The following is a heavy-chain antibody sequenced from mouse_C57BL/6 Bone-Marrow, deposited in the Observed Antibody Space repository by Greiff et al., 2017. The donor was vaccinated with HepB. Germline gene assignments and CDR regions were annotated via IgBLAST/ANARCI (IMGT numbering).Heavy chain of an antibody. D-gene: IGHD1-1*01. V-gene: IGHV8-12*01. CDR2: IYWDDDK. J-gene: IGHJ1*03. CDR1: GFSLSTSGMG. CDR3: ARRANPSYYYGSSYWYFDV. Sequence: QVTLKVSGPGILQSSQTLSLTCSFSGFSLSTSGMGVSWIRQPSGKGLEWLAHIYWDDDKRYNPSLKSRLTISKDTSRNQVFLKITSVDTADTATYYCARRANPSYYYGSSYWYFDVWGTGTTVTVSS.